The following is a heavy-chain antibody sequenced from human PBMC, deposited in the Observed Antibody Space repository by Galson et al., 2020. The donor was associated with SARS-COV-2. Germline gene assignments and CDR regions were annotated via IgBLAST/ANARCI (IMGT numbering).Heavy chain of an antibody. D-gene: IGHD6-13*01. Sequence: TGGYLRLSCAASGFTFSAYWMHWVRQAPGKGLVWVSSIYSDGTTSTYADSLKGRFTISRNNAKNMLFLQMSSLRAEDTAVYYCARGGLAAAGVYWGLGTLVTVSS. CDR2: IYSDGTTS. V-gene: IGHV3-74*01. CDR1: GFTFSAYW. CDR3: ARGGLAAAGVY. J-gene: IGHJ4*02.